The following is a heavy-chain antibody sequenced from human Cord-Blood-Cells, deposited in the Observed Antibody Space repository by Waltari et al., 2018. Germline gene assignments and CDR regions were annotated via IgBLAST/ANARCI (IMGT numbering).Heavy chain of an antibody. CDR1: GGTCSSYA. D-gene: IGHD7-27*01. V-gene: IGHV1-69*01. CDR3: ARAPLTGGDFDY. CDR2: IIPIFGTA. Sequence: QVPLVQSGAEVKKPGSSVKVPCKASGGTCSSYATSWVRQAPGQGLEWMGGIIPIFGTANYAQKFQGRVTITADESTSTAYMELSSLRSEDTAVYYCARAPLTGGDFDYWGQGTLVTVSS. J-gene: IGHJ4*02.